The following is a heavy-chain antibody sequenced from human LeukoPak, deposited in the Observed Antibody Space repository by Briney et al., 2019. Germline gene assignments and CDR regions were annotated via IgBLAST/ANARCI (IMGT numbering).Heavy chain of an antibody. CDR3: ASWYYDILTGYYRSRAAPFDY. CDR2: ISSSGSTI. V-gene: IGHV3-11*04. J-gene: IGHJ4*02. D-gene: IGHD3-9*01. Sequence: GGSLRLSCAASGFTFSDYYMSWIRQAPGKGLEWVSYISSSGSTIYYADSVKGRFTISRDNAKNSLYLQMNSLRAEDTAVYYCASWYYDILTGYYRSRAAPFDYWGQGTLVTVSS. CDR1: GFTFSDYY.